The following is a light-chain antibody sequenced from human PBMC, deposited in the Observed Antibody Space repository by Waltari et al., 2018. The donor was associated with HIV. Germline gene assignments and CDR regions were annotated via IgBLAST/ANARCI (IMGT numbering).Light chain of an antibody. CDR1: IIVSKS. V-gene: IGLV3-21*04. J-gene: IGLJ3*02. CDR3: QVWDSSNDHVL. Sequence: SYVLTQPPSVSVAPGAAATISCGGWIIVSKSVYWSKQQAGQAPVLVIRYNSDRPSGVPDRFSGSNSGHTATLTITRVEAGDEADYYCQVWDSSNDHVLFGGGTELTVL. CDR2: YNS.